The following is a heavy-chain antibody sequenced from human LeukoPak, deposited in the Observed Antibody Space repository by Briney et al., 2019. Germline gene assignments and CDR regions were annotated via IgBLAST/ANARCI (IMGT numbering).Heavy chain of an antibody. CDR1: GGSISSSPYY. J-gene: IGHJ6*03. CDR2: IYYSGST. Sequence: PSETLSLTCTVSGGSISSSPYYWGWIRQPPGKGLEWIGSIYYSGSTYYNPSLKSRVTISADTSKNQFSLKLSSVTAADTAVYYCASQGYGYYYYMDVWGKGTTVTVSS. D-gene: IGHD5-18*01. V-gene: IGHV4-39*07. CDR3: ASQGYGYYYYMDV.